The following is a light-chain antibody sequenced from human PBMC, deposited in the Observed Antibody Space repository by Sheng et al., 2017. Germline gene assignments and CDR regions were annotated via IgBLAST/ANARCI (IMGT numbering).Light chain of an antibody. CDR3: SSYSRSRTLV. CDR1: SSDVGNYDY. V-gene: IGLV2-14*01. CDR2: DLD. Sequence: QSALTQPASLSGSPGQSITISCTGTSSDVGNYDYVAWYQQHPDKAPKLMIYDLDSRPSGVPNRFSGSKSGNTASLTISGLQSDDEAEYYCSSYSRSRTLVFGGGTKLTVL. J-gene: IGLJ2*01.